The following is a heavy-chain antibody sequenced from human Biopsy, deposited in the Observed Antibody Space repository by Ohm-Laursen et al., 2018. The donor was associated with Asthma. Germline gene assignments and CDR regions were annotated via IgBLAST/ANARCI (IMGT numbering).Heavy chain of an antibody. CDR2: INAGNGNT. V-gene: IGHV1-3*01. Sequence: GASVKVSCKASGYTFTSYAMHWVRQAPGQRLESMGWINAGNGNTKYSQKFQGRVTITRDTSASTAYMELSSLRSEDTAVYYCASSIAVADSDAFDIWGQGTMVTVSS. CDR3: ASSIAVADSDAFDI. D-gene: IGHD6-19*01. J-gene: IGHJ3*02. CDR1: GYTFTSYA.